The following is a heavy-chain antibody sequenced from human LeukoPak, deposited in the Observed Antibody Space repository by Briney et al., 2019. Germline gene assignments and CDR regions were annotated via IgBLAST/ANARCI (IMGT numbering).Heavy chain of an antibody. D-gene: IGHD5-12*01. V-gene: IGHV3-23*01. CDR3: ARNENSGWGYFDY. J-gene: IGHJ4*02. Sequence: GGSLRLSCAASGFTFNSYAMSWVRQAPGKGLEWVSVIGGSNGITFYVGSVKGRFTISRGNSKDTLYLQMNSLRAEDTAVYYCARNENSGWGYFDYWGQGTLVTVSS. CDR2: IGGSNGIT. CDR1: GFTFNSYA.